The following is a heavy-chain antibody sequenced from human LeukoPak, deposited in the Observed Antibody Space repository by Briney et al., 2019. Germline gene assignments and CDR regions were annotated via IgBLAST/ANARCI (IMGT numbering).Heavy chain of an antibody. J-gene: IGHJ4*02. D-gene: IGHD1-26*01. CDR3: ARRGRSGNYQRE. Sequence: PGGSLRLSCAASGFAFSTYWMHWVRPAAGKGLQGVSFVNNNGSSTSYADSVKGRFTISRDNAKNTLYLQMTSLRAEQTAVYYCARRGRSGNYQREWGQGPLVTVSS. CDR1: GFAFSTYW. V-gene: IGHV3-74*01. CDR2: VNNNGSST.